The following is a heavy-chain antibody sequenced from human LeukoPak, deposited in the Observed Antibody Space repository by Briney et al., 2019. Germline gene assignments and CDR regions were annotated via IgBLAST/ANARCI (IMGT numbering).Heavy chain of an antibody. J-gene: IGHJ1*01. CDR1: GGSISSSSYY. CDR3: ARGWTDWNRSQESLEN. D-gene: IGHD1-1*01. V-gene: IGHV4-39*01. CDR2: IYSSGAT. Sequence: PSETLSLTCTVSGGSISSSSYYWGWIRQPPGKGLEWIGSIYSSGATFYNPSLKSRVTLYIDTSNNQFSLKLTSVTAADTAIYYCARGWTDWNRSQESLENWGQGTLVTVSS.